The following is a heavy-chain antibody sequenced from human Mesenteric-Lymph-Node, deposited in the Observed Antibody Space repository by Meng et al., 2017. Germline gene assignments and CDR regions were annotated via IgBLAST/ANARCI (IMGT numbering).Heavy chain of an antibody. CDR1: GGSVSSGSYY. V-gene: IGHV4-39*07. CDR3: ARHYGSGTYPLDY. CDR2: IYYSGST. Sequence: SETLSLTCTVSGGSVSSGSYYWSWIRQPPGKGLEWIGSIYYSGSTYYNPSLKSRVTISVDTSKNQFSLNLSSVTAADTAVYYCARHYGSGTYPLDYWGQGTLVTVSS. J-gene: IGHJ4*02. D-gene: IGHD3-10*01.